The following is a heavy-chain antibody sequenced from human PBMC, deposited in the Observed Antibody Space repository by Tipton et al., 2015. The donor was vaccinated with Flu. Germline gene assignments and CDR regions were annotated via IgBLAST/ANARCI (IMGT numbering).Heavy chain of an antibody. J-gene: IGHJ5*02. V-gene: IGHV4-39*07. Sequence: PGLVKPSETLSLTCTVSGGSISSSSYYWGWIRQPPGKGLEWIGSIYYSGSTYYNPSLKSRVTISVDTSKNQFSLKLTSVTAADTAVYYCARGGRSGSYDSGLFDPWGQGTLVTVSS. CDR1: GGSISSSSYY. CDR3: ARGGRSGSYDSGLFDP. D-gene: IGHD1-26*01. CDR2: IYYSGST.